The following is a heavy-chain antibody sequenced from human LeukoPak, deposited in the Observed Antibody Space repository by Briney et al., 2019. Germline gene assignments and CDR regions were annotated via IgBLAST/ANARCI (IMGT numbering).Heavy chain of an antibody. CDR3: ARLPDY. V-gene: IGHV4-39*01. J-gene: IGHJ4*02. Sequence: SETLSLTCTVSGGAISSSSYYWGWIRQPPGKGLEWIGSINYSGNIYYNPSLNSRVTISVDTSKTQFSLKLSSVTAADTAVYYCARLPDYWGQGTLVTVSS. CDR2: INYSGNI. CDR1: GGAISSSSYY.